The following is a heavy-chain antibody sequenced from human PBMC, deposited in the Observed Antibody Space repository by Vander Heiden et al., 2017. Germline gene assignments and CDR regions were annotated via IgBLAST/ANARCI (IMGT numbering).Heavy chain of an antibody. CDR2: INPSGGST. V-gene: IGHV1-46*01. Sequence: QVQLVQSGAEVKKPGASVKVSCRASGSTFTSYYMHWVRQAPGQGREWMGIINPSGGSTRNAQKFQGRATMTSDTSTSTVYMELSSLRSEDTAVYYCARDSVGAAAAGFDYWGQGTLVTVSS. CDR1: GSTFTSYY. D-gene: IGHD6-13*01. J-gene: IGHJ4*02. CDR3: ARDSVGAAAAGFDY.